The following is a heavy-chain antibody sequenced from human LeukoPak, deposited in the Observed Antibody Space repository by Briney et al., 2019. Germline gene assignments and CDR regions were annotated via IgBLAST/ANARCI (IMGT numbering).Heavy chain of an antibody. D-gene: IGHD4-11*01. CDR2: IYSDGTT. Sequence: GGSLRLSCAASGFTIRSNYMSWVRQAPGKGLEWVSIIYSDGTTHYADSVRGRFDISRDTFRNTVFLQMNSLRVEDTAVYYCARALTITTNFDCWGQGTLVTVSS. CDR3: ARALTITTNFDC. CDR1: GFTIRSNY. J-gene: IGHJ4*02. V-gene: IGHV3-53*01.